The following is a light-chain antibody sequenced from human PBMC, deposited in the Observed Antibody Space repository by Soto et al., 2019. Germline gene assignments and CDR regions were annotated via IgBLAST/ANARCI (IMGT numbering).Light chain of an antibody. Sequence: QSALTQPASVSGSPGQSITISCTGTSSDVGSYNLVSWYQQHPGKAPKLMIYEGSKRPSGVSNHFSGSKSGNTASLTIPGLKAEDEADYYCCSYAGSRAWVFGGGTKLTVL. CDR1: SSDVGSYNL. J-gene: IGLJ3*02. CDR2: EGS. CDR3: CSYAGSRAWV. V-gene: IGLV2-23*01.